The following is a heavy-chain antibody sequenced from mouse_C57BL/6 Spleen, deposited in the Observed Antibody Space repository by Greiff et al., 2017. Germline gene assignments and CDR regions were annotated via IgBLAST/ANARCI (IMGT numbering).Heavy chain of an antibody. CDR2: ISSGCDYI. CDR1: GFTFSSYA. V-gene: IGHV5-9-1*02. CDR3: TRGYGNWAMDY. Sequence: EVHLVESGEGLVTPGGSLKLSCAASGFTFSSYAMSWVRQTPEQRLDWVAYISSGCDYIYYADTVKGRVTISRDNARNTLYLQMSSLKSEDTAMYYCTRGYGNWAMDYWGQGTSVTVAS. D-gene: IGHD2-1*01. J-gene: IGHJ4*01.